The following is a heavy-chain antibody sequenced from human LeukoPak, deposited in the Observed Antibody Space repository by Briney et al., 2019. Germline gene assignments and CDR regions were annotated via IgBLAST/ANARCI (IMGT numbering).Heavy chain of an antibody. J-gene: IGHJ4*02. V-gene: IGHV3-64*01. D-gene: IGHD6-19*01. CDR3: ARDSQWLGSNDY. CDR1: GFIFSGYD. Sequence: GGSLRLSCEASGFIFSGYDMSWFRQAPGKGLEYVSSLSENERVAFFANSVKGRFTISRDDSKSTLYLQMGSLTTEDTAVYYCARDSQWLGSNDYWGQGTLVTVSS. CDR2: LSENERVA.